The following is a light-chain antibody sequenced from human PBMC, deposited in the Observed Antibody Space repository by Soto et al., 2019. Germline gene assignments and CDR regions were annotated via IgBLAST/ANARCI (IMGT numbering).Light chain of an antibody. Sequence: IVMTQGPATRSGSPGERATLSCGAGQVVSRDLAWYHQKPGQAPRLLIYGASTSATGIPARFSGSVSGTEGTITISSLQQDDGSTYYCQHHNSYSEAFGQGTKVDIK. CDR1: QVVSRD. J-gene: IGKJ1*01. CDR3: QHHNSYSEA. CDR2: GAS. V-gene: IGKV3-15*01.